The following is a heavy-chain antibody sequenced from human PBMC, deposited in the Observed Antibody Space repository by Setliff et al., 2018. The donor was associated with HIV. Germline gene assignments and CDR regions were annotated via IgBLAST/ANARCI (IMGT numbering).Heavy chain of an antibody. CDR3: ASGRKKNYDLFSGYYRILGVDFDY. CDR2: ISPDDSDT. CDR1: GYSFTNYW. J-gene: IGHJ4*02. Sequence: GESLKISCEGSGYSFTNYWIGWVRQMPGKGLEWMGLISPDDSDTRYSPSFQGQVTISADKSISTAYLQWSSLKAPDTAMYYCASGRKKNYDLFSGYYRILGVDFDYWGQGTLVTVSS. V-gene: IGHV5-51*01. D-gene: IGHD3-3*01.